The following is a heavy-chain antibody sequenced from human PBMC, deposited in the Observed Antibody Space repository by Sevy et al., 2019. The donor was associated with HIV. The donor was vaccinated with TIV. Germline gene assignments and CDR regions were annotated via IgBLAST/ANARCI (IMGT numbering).Heavy chain of an antibody. CDR3: ARHGPMIVENWFDP. J-gene: IGHJ5*02. CDR1: GGSISSYC. D-gene: IGHD3-22*01. Sequence: SETLSLTCTVSGGSISSYCWSWIRQPPGKGLEWIGYIYDSGSTNYNPSLKSRVTISVDTSKNQFSLKLSSVTAADTAVYYCARHGPMIVENWFDPWGQGTLVTVSS. V-gene: IGHV4-59*08. CDR2: IYDSGST.